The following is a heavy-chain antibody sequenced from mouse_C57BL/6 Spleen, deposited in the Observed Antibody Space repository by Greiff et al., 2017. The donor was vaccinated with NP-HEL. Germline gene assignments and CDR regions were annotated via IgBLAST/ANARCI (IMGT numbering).Heavy chain of an antibody. D-gene: IGHD1-1*01. V-gene: IGHV1-5*01. CDR1: GYTFTSYW. J-gene: IGHJ4*01. CDR2: IYPGNSDT. Sequence: EVKLVESGTVLARPGASVKMSCKTSGYTFTSYWMHWVKQRPGQGLEWIGAIYPGNSDTSYNQKFKGKAKLTAVSSASTAYMELSSLTNEDSAVYYCTRIPDYDYAMDYWGQGTSVTVSS. CDR3: TRIPDYDYAMDY.